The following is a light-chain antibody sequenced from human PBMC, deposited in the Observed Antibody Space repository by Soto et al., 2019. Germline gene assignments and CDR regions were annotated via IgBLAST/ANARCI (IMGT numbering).Light chain of an antibody. CDR1: QSVLYNSNNKNY. J-gene: IGKJ1*01. CDR3: QQYYSTPQT. V-gene: IGKV4-1*01. CDR2: WAS. Sequence: DIVMTQSPDSLAVSLGERATINCKSSQSVLYNSNNKNYLAWYQQKPGQPPKLLIYWASTRESGVPDRFSGSGSGTGFTLTISSLQAEDVAVYYCQQYYSTPQTFGQGTKVEIK.